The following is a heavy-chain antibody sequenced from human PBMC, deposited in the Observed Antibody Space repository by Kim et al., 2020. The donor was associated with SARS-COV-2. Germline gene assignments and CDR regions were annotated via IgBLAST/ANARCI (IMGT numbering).Heavy chain of an antibody. CDR2: IYHSGST. CDR3: ARGGYGYPNWFDP. D-gene: IGHD5-18*01. Sequence: SETLSLTCTVSGGSISSDYWSWIRQPPGKGLEWIGYIYHSGSTNYNSSLKSRVTISVDTSKNQLSLKLTSVTAADTAVYYCARGGYGYPNWFDPWGQGTLVTVSS. J-gene: IGHJ5*02. CDR1: GGSISSDY. V-gene: IGHV4-59*12.